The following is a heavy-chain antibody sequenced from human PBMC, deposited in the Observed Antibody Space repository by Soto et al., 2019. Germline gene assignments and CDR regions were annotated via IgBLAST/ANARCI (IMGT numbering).Heavy chain of an antibody. J-gene: IGHJ4*02. Sequence: QVQLVQSRAEEKKPGASVKVSCKASGYSFSSYAIHWVRQAPGQGLEWMGWINAGNGNTKYSRKFQGRLTITSDTSASTAYMELNSLRSEDTAVYYCARVDGTYWGQGTLVTVSS. CDR1: GYSFSSYA. CDR3: ARVDGTY. V-gene: IGHV1-3*05. CDR2: INAGNGNT. D-gene: IGHD1-26*01.